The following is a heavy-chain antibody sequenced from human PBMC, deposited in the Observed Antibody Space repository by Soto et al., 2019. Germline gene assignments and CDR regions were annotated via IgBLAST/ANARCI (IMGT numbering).Heavy chain of an antibody. CDR3: ARGVLNFWSGYTTNYYYYYMDV. Sequence: GASVKVSCKASGYTFTSYDINWVRQATGQGLEWMGWMNPNSGNTGYAQKFQGRVTMTRNTSISTAYMELSSLRSEDTAVYYCARGVLNFWSGYTTNYYYYYMDVWGKGTTVTVSS. CDR2: MNPNSGNT. D-gene: IGHD3-3*01. J-gene: IGHJ6*03. V-gene: IGHV1-8*01. CDR1: GYTFTSYD.